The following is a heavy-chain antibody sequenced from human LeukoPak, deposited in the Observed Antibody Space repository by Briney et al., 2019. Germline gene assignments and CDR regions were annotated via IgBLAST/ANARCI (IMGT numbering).Heavy chain of an antibody. CDR2: LYYGGSS. CDR1: GASISSYY. CDR3: ARGLKGLNYLTHDAFDI. D-gene: IGHD4-11*01. J-gene: IGHJ3*02. Sequence: PSETLSLTCTVSGASISSYYWSWIRQLPGKGLEWIGYLYYGGSSNYNPSLKSRVSISVDTSKNQLSLKLSSVTAADTAVYYCARGLKGLNYLTHDAFDIWGQGTMVTVSS. V-gene: IGHV4-59*01.